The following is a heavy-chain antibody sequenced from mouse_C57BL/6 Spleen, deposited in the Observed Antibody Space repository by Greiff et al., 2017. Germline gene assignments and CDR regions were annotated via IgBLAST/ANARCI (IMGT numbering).Heavy chain of an antibody. D-gene: IGHD1-1*01. CDR1: GYAFSSSW. CDR3: ARSGGSSHWYFDV. V-gene: IGHV1-82*01. J-gene: IGHJ1*03. CDR2: IYPGDGDT. Sequence: VQLQQSGPELVKPGASVKISCKASGYAFSSSWMNWVKQRPGKGLEWIGRIYPGDGDTNYNGKFKGKATLTADKSSSTAYMQLSSLTSEDSAVYFCARSGGSSHWYFDVWGTGTTVTVSS.